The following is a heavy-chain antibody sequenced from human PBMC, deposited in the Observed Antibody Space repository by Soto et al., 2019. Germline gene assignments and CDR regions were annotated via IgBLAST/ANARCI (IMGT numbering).Heavy chain of an antibody. D-gene: IGHD4-17*01. Sequence: SETLSLTCAVSGYSISSGYYWGWIRQTPGKGLEWIASIYHSGSTYYNPSLKSRVTISVDTSKNQFSLKLTSVTAADTAVYYCARGAATVTPGRFDPWGQGIMVTVSS. J-gene: IGHJ5*02. CDR2: IYHSGST. CDR1: GYSISSGYY. V-gene: IGHV4-38-2*01. CDR3: ARGAATVTPGRFDP.